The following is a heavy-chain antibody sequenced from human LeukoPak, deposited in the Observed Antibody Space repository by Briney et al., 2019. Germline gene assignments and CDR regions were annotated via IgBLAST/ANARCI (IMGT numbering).Heavy chain of an antibody. Sequence: ASVKVSCKASGYTFSGYYMHWVRQAPGQGLEWVGWINPNSGGTNYAQKFQGRVTMSRDTSISTAYMELSRLLSGDTAVYYCARGKTMVYCGGDCYRFDNWGQGTLVTVSS. J-gene: IGHJ4*02. CDR3: ARGKTMVYCGGDCYRFDN. D-gene: IGHD2-21*02. V-gene: IGHV1-2*02. CDR2: INPNSGGT. CDR1: GYTFSGYY.